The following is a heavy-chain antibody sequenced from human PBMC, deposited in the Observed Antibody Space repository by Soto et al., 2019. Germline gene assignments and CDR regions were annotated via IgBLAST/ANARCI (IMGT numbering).Heavy chain of an antibody. Sequence: EVQLVESGGGLVKPGGSLRLSCAASGFTFSSYSMNWVRQAPGKGLEWVSSISSSSSYIYYADSVKGRFTISRDNAKTSLYLQMNSLRAEETAVYYCARETSSSWLKYYYYGMGVWGEGTTLTVSS. V-gene: IGHV3-21*01. D-gene: IGHD6-13*01. CDR1: GFTFSSYS. CDR2: ISSSSSYI. J-gene: IGHJ6*04. CDR3: ARETSSSWLKYYYYGMGV.